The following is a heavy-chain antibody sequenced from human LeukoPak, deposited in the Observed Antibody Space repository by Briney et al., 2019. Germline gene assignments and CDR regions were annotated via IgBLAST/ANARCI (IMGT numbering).Heavy chain of an antibody. J-gene: IGHJ1*01. V-gene: IGHV3-7*01. CDR3: ARESTAGYNSSWYGFRN. CDR2: INQDGSEK. D-gene: IGHD6-13*01. Sequence: PGGSLRLSCAASGFTFSGYWMSWVRQARGKGLEWVANINQDGSEKYYVDSVKGRFTISRDNAKNSLFLQMGSLRVEDTAVYYCARESTAGYNSSWYGFRNWGQGTLVSVSS. CDR1: GFTFSGYW.